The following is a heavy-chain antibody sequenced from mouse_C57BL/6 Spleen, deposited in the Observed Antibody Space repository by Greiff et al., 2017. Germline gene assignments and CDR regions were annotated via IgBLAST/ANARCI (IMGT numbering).Heavy chain of an antibody. CDR2: IGPGSGST. CDR1: GYTFTDYY. CDR3: AEITTVVCSYYYAMDY. V-gene: IGHV1-77*01. D-gene: IGHD1-1*01. J-gene: IGHJ4*01. Sequence: QVQLQQSGAELVKPGASVKISCKASGYTFTDYYINWVKQRPGQGLEWIGKIGPGSGSTYYNEKFKGKATLTADKSSSTAYMQLSSLTSEDSAVYFCAEITTVVCSYYYAMDYWGQGTSVTVSS.